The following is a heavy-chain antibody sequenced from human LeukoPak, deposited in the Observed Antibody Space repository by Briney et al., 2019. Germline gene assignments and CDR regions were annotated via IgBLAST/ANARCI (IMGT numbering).Heavy chain of an antibody. Sequence: SGGSLRLSCAASGFTFSSYAMSWVRQAPGRGLEWVSAISGSGGSTFYADSVKGRFTIFRDNSKNTLYLQMNTLRAEDTAVYYCVKDKGLRPDYYFDYWGQGTLVTVSS. CDR2: ISGSGGST. CDR3: VKDKGLRPDYYFDY. V-gene: IGHV3-23*01. J-gene: IGHJ4*02. CDR1: GFTFSSYA. D-gene: IGHD5-12*01.